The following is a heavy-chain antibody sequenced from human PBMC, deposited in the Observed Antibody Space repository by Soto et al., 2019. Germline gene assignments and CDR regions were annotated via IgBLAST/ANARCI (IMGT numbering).Heavy chain of an antibody. J-gene: IGHJ6*03. D-gene: IGHD3-3*01. CDR1: GGSISSYY. CDR2: IYYSGST. Sequence: SETLSLTSPVSGGSISSYYWSWIRQPPGKGLEWIGYIYYSGSTIYNPSLKSRVTISVDTSKNQFSLKLSSVTAADTAVYYCASVHYEFWSGAIYYYYYMDVWGKGTTVTVSS. V-gene: IGHV4-59*01. CDR3: ASVHYEFWSGAIYYYYYMDV.